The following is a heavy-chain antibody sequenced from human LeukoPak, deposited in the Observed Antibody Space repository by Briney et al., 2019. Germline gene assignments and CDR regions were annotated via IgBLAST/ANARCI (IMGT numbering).Heavy chain of an antibody. V-gene: IGHV1-69*05. D-gene: IGHD3-10*01. CDR1: GGTFSSYA. Sequence: ASVKVSCKASGGTFSSYAISWVRQAPGQGLEWMGGIIPIFGTANYAQKLQGRVTMTTGTSTSTAYMELRSLRSDDTAVYYCARDKAELLWFGELPDYFDYWGQGTLVTVSS. CDR3: ARDKAELLWFGELPDYFDY. J-gene: IGHJ4*02. CDR2: IIPIFGTA.